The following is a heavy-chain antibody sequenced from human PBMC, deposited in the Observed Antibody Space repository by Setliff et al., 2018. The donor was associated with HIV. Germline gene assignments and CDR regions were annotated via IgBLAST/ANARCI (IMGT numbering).Heavy chain of an antibody. J-gene: IGHJ6*03. CDR2: IYTSGST. CDR1: GGSISSGSYY. D-gene: IGHD3-9*01. V-gene: IGHV4-61*02. Sequence: LSLTCTVSGGSISSGSYYWSWIRQPAGKGLEWIGRIYTSGSTNYNPSLKSRVTISVDTSKNQFSLSLSSVTAADTAVYYCARGHDNKYYYFYYMDVWGKGTTVTVSS. CDR3: ARGHDNKYYYFYYMDV.